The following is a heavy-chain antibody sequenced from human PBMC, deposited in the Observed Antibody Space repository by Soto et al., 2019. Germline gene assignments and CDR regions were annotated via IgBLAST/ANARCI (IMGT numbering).Heavy chain of an antibody. CDR2: IWYDGSNK. Sequence: PGGSLRLSCAASGFTFSSYGMHWVRQAPGKGLEWVAVIWYDGSNKYYADSVKGRFTISRDNSKNTLYLQMNSLRAEDTAVYYCARAEQWLPYGMDVWGQGTTGTVSS. D-gene: IGHD6-19*01. CDR1: GFTFSSYG. J-gene: IGHJ6*02. CDR3: ARAEQWLPYGMDV. V-gene: IGHV3-33*01.